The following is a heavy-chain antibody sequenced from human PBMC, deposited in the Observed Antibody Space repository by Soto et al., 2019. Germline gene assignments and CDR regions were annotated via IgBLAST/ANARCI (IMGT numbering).Heavy chain of an antibody. J-gene: IGHJ4*02. CDR3: AKGPSSVHYYFDY. D-gene: IGHD3-10*02. CDR2: IIPIFGTA. V-gene: IGHV1-69*13. CDR1: GGTFSSYA. Sequence: ASVKVSCKASGGTFSSYAISWVRQAPGQGLEWMGGIIPIFGTANYAQKFQGRVTITADESTSTAYMELSSLRSEDTAVYYCAKGPSSVHYYFDYWGQGTLVTVSS.